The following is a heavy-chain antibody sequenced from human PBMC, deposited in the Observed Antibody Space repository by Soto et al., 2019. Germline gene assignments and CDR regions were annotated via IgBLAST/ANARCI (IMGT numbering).Heavy chain of an antibody. Sequence: PSETLSLTCTVSGASISAGAYYWGWIRQHPGKGLEWIGYIYYNGNSYYSPSLKGRVSISPDTSKNQFSLKLSSVTAADTAVYYCARDERYSNYFDYWGRGTLVTVPS. CDR3: ARDERYSNYFDY. CDR1: GASISAGAYY. CDR2: IYYNGNS. V-gene: IGHV4-31*03. D-gene: IGHD1-1*01. J-gene: IGHJ4*02.